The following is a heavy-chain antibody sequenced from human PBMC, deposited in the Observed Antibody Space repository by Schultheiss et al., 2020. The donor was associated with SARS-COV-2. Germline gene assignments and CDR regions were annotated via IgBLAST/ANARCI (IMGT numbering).Heavy chain of an antibody. CDR3: ARDRGQLGWFDP. CDR1: GGTFSSYA. CDR2: IIPIFGTA. Sequence: SVKVSCKASGGTFSSYAISWVRQAPGQGLEWMGGIIPIFGTANYAQKFQGRVTITADKSTSTAYMELSSLRSEDTAVYYCARDRGQLGWFDPWGQGTLVTVSS. D-gene: IGHD6-6*01. J-gene: IGHJ5*02. V-gene: IGHV1-69*06.